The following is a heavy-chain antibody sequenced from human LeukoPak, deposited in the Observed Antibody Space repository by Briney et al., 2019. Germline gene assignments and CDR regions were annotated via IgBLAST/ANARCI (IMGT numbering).Heavy chain of an antibody. CDR1: GYTFTGYY. J-gene: IGHJ4*02. Sequence: ASVKVSCKASGYTFTGYYMHWVRQAPGQGLEWMGWINPNSGGTNYAQKFQGRVTMTRNTSISTAYMELSSLRSEDTAVYYCAAATNYGSGSYRFDYWGQGTLVTVSS. CDR2: INPNSGGT. D-gene: IGHD3-10*01. V-gene: IGHV1-2*02. CDR3: AAATNYGSGSYRFDY.